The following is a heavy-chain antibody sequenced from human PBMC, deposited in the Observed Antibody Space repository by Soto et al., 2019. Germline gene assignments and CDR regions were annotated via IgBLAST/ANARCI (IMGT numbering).Heavy chain of an antibody. Sequence: QLQLQESGPGLVKPSETLSLTCTVSGGSISSSSYYWGWIRQPPGKGLEWIGSIYYSGSTYYNPSLKSRVTISVDTAKNQCSLRRSSVADADTAVYYCARHEPRYSSGLDYWGQGTMVTVSS. CDR3: ARHEPRYSSGLDY. V-gene: IGHV4-39*01. D-gene: IGHD6-25*01. CDR1: GGSISSSSYY. CDR2: IYYSGST. J-gene: IGHJ4*02.